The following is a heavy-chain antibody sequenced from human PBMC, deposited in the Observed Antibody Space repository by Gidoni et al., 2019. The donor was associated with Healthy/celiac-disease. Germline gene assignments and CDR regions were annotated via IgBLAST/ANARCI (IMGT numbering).Heavy chain of an antibody. CDR1: GFHFRSAS. CDR3: ARNNVLLWFGEPGDGMDV. V-gene: IGHV3-48*01. Sequence: EVQLVESGGGLVQPGASLRLSCAASGFHFRSASMNWVRKAPGKGLEWVSYISSSSSTIYYADSVKGRFTISRDNAKNSLYLQMNSLRAEDTAVYYCARNNVLLWFGEPGDGMDVWGQGTTVTVSS. J-gene: IGHJ6*02. D-gene: IGHD3-10*01. CDR2: ISSSSSTI.